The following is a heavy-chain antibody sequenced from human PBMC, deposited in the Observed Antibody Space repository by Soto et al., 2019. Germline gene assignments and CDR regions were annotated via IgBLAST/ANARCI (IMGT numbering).Heavy chain of an antibody. Sequence: EVQLVESGGGLVKPGGSLRLSCAASGFTFSNAWINWVRQAPGKGLEWVGRIKSKTDGGTTDFAAPVRGRFAISRDDSKNMVYMQMNSLKTEDTAVYYCTTDSYITMIVVSFDYGGHGTLVTVSS. V-gene: IGHV3-15*07. D-gene: IGHD3-22*01. J-gene: IGHJ4*01. CDR1: GFTFSNAW. CDR2: IKSKTDGGTT. CDR3: TTDSYITMIVVSFDY.